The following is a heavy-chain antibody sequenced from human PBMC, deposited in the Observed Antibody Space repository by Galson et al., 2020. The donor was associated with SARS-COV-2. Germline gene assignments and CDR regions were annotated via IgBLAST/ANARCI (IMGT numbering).Heavy chain of an antibody. Sequence: SQTLSLTCTVSGGSITNYYWSWIRQPPGQGLERIAFISYSGHTNYSPSLRSRVTISVDTYKNQFSLKLTSVTAADTAVYYCARHAAYCTGGSCESDFDYWGQGTLLTVSS. CDR2: ISYSGHT. CDR1: GGSITNYY. J-gene: IGHJ4*02. V-gene: IGHV4-59*08. CDR3: ARHAAYCTGGSCESDFDY. D-gene: IGHD2-15*01.